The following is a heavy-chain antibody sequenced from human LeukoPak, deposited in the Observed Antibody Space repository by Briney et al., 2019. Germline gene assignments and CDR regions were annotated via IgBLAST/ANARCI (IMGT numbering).Heavy chain of an antibody. CDR3: ARRWLWFGESTTQFDY. Sequence: SETLSPTCAVYGGSFSGYYWSWIRQPPGKGLEWIGEINHSGSTNYNPSLKSRVTISVDTSKNQFSLKLSSVTAADTAVYYCARRWLWFGESTTQFDYWGQGTLVTVSS. CDR2: INHSGST. J-gene: IGHJ4*02. V-gene: IGHV4-34*01. CDR1: GGSFSGYY. D-gene: IGHD3-10*01.